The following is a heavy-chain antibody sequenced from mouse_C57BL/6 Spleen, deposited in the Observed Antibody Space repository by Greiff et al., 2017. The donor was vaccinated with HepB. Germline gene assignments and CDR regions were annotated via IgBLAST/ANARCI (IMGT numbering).Heavy chain of an antibody. CDR3: ARGIYYDPAWFAY. CDR2: INPYNGGT. CDR1: GYTFTDYY. D-gene: IGHD2-4*01. V-gene: IGHV1-19*01. Sequence: EVQLQQSGPVLVKPGASVKMSCKASGYTFTDYYMNWVKQSHGKSLEWIGVINPYNGGTSYNQKFKGKATLTVDKSSSTAYMELNSLTSEDSAVYYCARGIYYDPAWFAYWGQGTLVTVSA. J-gene: IGHJ3*01.